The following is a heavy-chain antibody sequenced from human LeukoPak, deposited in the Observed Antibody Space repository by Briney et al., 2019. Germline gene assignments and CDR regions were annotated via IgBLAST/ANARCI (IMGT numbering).Heavy chain of an antibody. V-gene: IGHV1-18*01. D-gene: IGHD3-10*01. CDR1: GYTFTSYG. J-gene: IGHJ6*02. CDR2: ISAYNGNT. Sequence: ASVKVSCKASGYTFTSYGISWVRQAPRQGLEWMGWISAYNGNTNYAQKLQGRVTMTTDTSTSTAYMELRSLRSDDTAVYYCARWGSGSYYKYYYYYGMDVWGQGTTVTVSS. CDR3: ARWGSGSYYKYYYYYGMDV.